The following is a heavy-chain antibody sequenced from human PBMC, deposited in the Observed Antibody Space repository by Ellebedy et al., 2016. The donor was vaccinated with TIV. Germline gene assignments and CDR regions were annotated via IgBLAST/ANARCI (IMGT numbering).Heavy chain of an antibody. CDR2: MDWASGRI. D-gene: IGHD3-16*01. CDR1: GFTFAGYA. J-gene: IGHJ4*02. V-gene: IGHV3-9*01. CDR3: ARDASNRGDLDH. Sequence: PGGSLRLSCVGAGFTFAGYAMHWVRQAPGKGLEWVAGMDWASGRIDYADSVKGRFTVSRDNAKNSMYLQLSSLKAEDTAVYYCARDASNRGDLDHWGQGTLVTVSS.